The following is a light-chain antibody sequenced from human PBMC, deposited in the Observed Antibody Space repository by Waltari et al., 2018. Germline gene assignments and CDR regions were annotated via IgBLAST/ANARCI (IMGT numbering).Light chain of an antibody. Sequence: QSVVTQPPSASGTPGQRVTISCSGSSSNIGSNTVNWFQQLPGMAPRLLIYSNYQRPSGVPARFSASTSGTSASLVISGLQSEDEADYYRAAWDDSLNGPVFGGGTKVTVL. CDR3: AAWDDSLNGPV. CDR2: SNY. J-gene: IGLJ2*01. CDR1: SSNIGSNT. V-gene: IGLV1-44*01.